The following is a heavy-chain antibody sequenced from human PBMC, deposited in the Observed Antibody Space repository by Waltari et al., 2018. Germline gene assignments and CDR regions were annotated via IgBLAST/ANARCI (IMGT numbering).Heavy chain of an antibody. J-gene: IGHJ4*02. V-gene: IGHV3-23*01. CDR2: SSGSGGST. CDR1: GFTFSSYA. Sequence: EVQLLESGGGLVQPGGSLRLSCAASGFTFSSYAMSWVRQAPGKGLEWGSASSGSGGSTYVADAVKGRFTISRDDAKNTLSLKVTSLGAEDTAVYYCAKARRDNYYDSSGYYYLDVDYWGQGTLVTVSS. D-gene: IGHD3-22*01. CDR3: AKARRDNYYDSSGYYYLDVDY.